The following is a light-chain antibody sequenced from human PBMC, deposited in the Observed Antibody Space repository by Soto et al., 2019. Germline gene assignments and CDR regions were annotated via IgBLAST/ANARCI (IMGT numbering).Light chain of an antibody. CDR3: QQYGSSPPYT. Sequence: EIVLTQSPGTLSLSPGERATLSCRASQSVSSSYLAWYQQKPGQAPRLLIYGASSRATGIPDRFSGSGSGKVFTLTISRLEPDDFAVYYCQQYGSSPPYTFGQGTKLEIK. CDR2: GAS. V-gene: IGKV3-20*01. J-gene: IGKJ2*01. CDR1: QSVSSSY.